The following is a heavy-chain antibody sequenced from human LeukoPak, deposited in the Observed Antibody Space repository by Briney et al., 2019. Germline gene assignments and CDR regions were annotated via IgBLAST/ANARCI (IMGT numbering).Heavy chain of an antibody. V-gene: IGHV3-64*01. J-gene: IGHJ4*02. CDR3: ARLAGGSYSDY. CDR1: GFTFSSYA. CDR2: ISYNGGST. D-gene: IGHD1-26*01. Sequence: GGSLRLSCAASGFTFSSYAMHWARQAPGKGLEYVSSISYNGGSTFYANSVKGRFTISRDNSKNTVYLQMGSLRAEDMAVYYCARLAGGSYSDYWGQGTLVIVSS.